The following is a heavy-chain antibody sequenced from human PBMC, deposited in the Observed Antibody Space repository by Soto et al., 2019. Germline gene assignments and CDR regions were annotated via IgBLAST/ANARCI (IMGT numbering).Heavy chain of an antibody. Sequence: SLRLSCAASGFTFDDYAMHWVRQAPGKGLEWVSGISWNSGSIGYADSVKGRFTISRDNAKNSLYLQMNSLRAEDTALYYCAKDMDDFCSGGSCIGGGAFDIWGQGTMVTVSS. CDR1: GFTFDDYA. CDR3: AKDMDDFCSGGSCIGGGAFDI. J-gene: IGHJ3*02. V-gene: IGHV3-9*01. CDR2: ISWNSGSI. D-gene: IGHD2-15*01.